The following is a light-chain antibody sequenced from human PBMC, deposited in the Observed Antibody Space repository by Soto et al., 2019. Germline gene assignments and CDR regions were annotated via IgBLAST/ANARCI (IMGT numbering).Light chain of an antibody. V-gene: IGKV3-11*01. CDR3: PQRHSWPWLT. J-gene: IGKJ4*01. CDR1: QRVNNY. Sequence: EIVLTQSPATLSLSPGERATLSCRASQRVNNYLAWYQQKPGQAPRLLIYDIYNRATGIPARFSGSGSGAEFTLTISSLEPEDFAVYYCPQRHSWPWLTFGVGTRVEI. CDR2: DIY.